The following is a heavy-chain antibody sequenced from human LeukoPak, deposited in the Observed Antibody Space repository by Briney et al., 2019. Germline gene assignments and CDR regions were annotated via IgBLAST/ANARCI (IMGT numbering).Heavy chain of an antibody. D-gene: IGHD5-18*01. Sequence: SETLSLTCTVSGGSISSYYWSWIRQPPGKGLEWIGYIYYSGSTNYTPSLKSRVTISVDTSKNQFSLKLSSVTAADTAVYYCARDGGYSYGYGYMDVWGKGTTVTVSS. CDR2: IYYSGST. CDR1: GGSISSYY. V-gene: IGHV4-59*01. J-gene: IGHJ6*03. CDR3: ARDGGYSYGYGYMDV.